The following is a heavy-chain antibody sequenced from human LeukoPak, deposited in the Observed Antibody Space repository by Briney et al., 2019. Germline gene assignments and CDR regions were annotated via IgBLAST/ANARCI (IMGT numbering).Heavy chain of an antibody. D-gene: IGHD3-10*01. J-gene: IGHJ3*02. CDR2: IYHSGST. CDR1: GYSIGSGYY. Sequence: SETLSLTCAVSGYSIGSGYYWGWIRQPPGKGLEWIGSIYHSGSTYYNPSLKSRVTISVDTSKNQFSLKLSSVTAADTAVYYCARGRVLLWFGESHDAFDIWGQGTMVTVSS. V-gene: IGHV4-38-2*01. CDR3: ARGRVLLWFGESHDAFDI.